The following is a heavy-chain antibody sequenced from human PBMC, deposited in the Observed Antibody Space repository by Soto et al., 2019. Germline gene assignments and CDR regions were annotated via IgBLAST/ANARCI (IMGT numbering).Heavy chain of an antibody. D-gene: IGHD3-22*01. V-gene: IGHV1-8*01. CDR2: MNPYSGNT. CDR3: AIEIYYYDSSGQSDAFEI. J-gene: IGHJ3*02. CDR1: GYTFTSYN. Sequence: QVQLVQSGAEVKKPGASVKVSCKASGYTFTSYNINWVRQATGQGLEWMGWMNPYSGNTAYAQKFQGRVTMTRNTSISTDYMELSSLRSEDTAVYYCAIEIYYYDSSGQSDAFEIWGQGTMVTVSS.